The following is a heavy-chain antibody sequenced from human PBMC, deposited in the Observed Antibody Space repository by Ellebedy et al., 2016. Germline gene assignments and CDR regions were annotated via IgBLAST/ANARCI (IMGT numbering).Heavy chain of an antibody. CDR3: ARGYGSGSDPWFDP. CDR1: GFDFSYYY. D-gene: IGHD3-10*01. J-gene: IGHJ5*02. V-gene: IGHV3-11*01. CDR2: ISNGGLTV. Sequence: GGSLRLSCAASGFDFSYYYMSWIRQAPGKGLEWISYISNGGLTVFYAGSVKGRFTISRDNAKKSLYLQMNSLRAEDTAVYYCARGYGSGSDPWFDPWGQGTLVTVSS.